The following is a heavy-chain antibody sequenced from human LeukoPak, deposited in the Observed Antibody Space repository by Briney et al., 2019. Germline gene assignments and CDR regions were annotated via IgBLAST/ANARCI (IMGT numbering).Heavy chain of an antibody. CDR2: IYYSGST. CDR3: ARASVGGFITGIAAAGTWDRQPKFFDY. CDR1: GGSISSSNYY. J-gene: IGHJ4*02. V-gene: IGHV4-39*07. D-gene: IGHD6-13*01. Sequence: PSETLSLTCTVSGGSISSSNYYWGWIRQPPGKGLEWIGSIYYSGSTYYNPSLKSRVTISVDTSKNQFSLKLSSVTAADTAVYYCARASVGGFITGIAAAGTWDRQPKFFDYWGQGTLVTVSS.